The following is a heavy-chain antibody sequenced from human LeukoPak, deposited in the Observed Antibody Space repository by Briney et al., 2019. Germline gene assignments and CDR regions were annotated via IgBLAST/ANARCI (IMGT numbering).Heavy chain of an antibody. CDR3: ARVPVGATTVDY. J-gene: IGHJ4*02. CDR1: GYTFTSYD. Sequence: ASVKVSRKASGYTFTSYDINWVRQATGQGLEWMGWMNPNSGNTGYAQKFQGRVTMTRNTSISTAYMELSSLRSEDTAVYYCARVPVGATTVDYWGQGTLVTVSS. V-gene: IGHV1-8*01. CDR2: MNPNSGNT. D-gene: IGHD1-26*01.